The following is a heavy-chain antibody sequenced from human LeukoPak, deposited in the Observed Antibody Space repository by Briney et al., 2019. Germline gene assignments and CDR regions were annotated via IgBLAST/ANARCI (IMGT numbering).Heavy chain of an antibody. J-gene: IGHJ4*02. CDR3: ATKGGDYFDH. Sequence: GGSLRLSCAASGFTFSTYGMHWVRQAPGKGLEGVAVISYGGNTKYYADSVKGRFTISRDNSKNTLYLQMNSLRAEDTAVYYCATKGGDYFDHWGQGTLVTVSS. CDR2: ISYGGNTK. CDR1: GFTFSTYG. D-gene: IGHD3-16*01. V-gene: IGHV3-30*03.